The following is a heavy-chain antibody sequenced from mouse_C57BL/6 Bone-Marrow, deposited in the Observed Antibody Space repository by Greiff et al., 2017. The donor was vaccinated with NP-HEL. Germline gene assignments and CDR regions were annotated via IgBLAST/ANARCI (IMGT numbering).Heavy chain of an antibody. CDR3: TPTVVAPYAMDY. V-gene: IGHV14-4*01. CDR1: GFNIKDDY. D-gene: IGHD1-1*01. Sequence: VQLQQSGAELVRPGASVKLSCTASGFNIKDDYMHWVKQRPEQGLEWIGWIDPENGDTEYASKFQGKATITADTSSNTAYLQLSSLTSEYTAVYYCTPTVVAPYAMDYWGQGTSVTVSS. J-gene: IGHJ4*01. CDR2: IDPENGDT.